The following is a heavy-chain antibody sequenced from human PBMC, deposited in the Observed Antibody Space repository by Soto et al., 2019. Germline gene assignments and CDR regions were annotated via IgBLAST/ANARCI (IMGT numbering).Heavy chain of an antibody. V-gene: IGHV1-18*01. D-gene: IGHD5-12*01. CDR2: ISAYNGET. CDR3: ATDLEMATSNY. Sequence: ASVKVSCKASGYTFTSYGISWVRQAPGQGLEWMGWISAYNGETIYAQKFQGRVTMTEDTSTDTAYMELSSLRSEDTAVYYCATDLEMATSNYWGQGTLVTVSS. CDR1: GYTFTSYG. J-gene: IGHJ4*02.